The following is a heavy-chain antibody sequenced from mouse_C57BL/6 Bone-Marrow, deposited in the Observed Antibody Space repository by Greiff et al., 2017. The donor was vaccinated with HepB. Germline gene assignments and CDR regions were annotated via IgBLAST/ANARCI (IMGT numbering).Heavy chain of an antibody. CDR2: ISNGGGST. CDR1: GFTFSDYY. D-gene: IGHD1-1*01. Sequence: EVQLVESGGGLVQPGGSLKLSCAASGFTFSDYYMYWVRQTPEKRLEWVAYISNGGGSTYYPDTVKGRFTISRDNAKNTLYLQMSRLKSEDTAMYYCARAFFYYGSSYDYAMDYWGQGTSVTVSS. J-gene: IGHJ4*01. CDR3: ARAFFYYGSSYDYAMDY. V-gene: IGHV5-12*01.